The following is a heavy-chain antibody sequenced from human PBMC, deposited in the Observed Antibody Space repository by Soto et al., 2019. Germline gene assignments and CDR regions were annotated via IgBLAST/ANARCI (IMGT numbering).Heavy chain of an antibody. V-gene: IGHV2-5*02. CDR3: AHSGCISTSCYPTGWFDP. CDR2: TYWDDDK. CDR1: GFSLSTSGVG. D-gene: IGHD2-2*01. J-gene: IGHJ5*02. Sequence: QITLKESGPTLVKPTQTLTLTCTFSGFSLSTSGVGVGWIRQPPGKALEWLALTYWDDDKRYSPSLKSRLTTTQDTSKNQVVLTMTNMDPVDTATYYCAHSGCISTSCYPTGWFDPWGQGTLVTVSS.